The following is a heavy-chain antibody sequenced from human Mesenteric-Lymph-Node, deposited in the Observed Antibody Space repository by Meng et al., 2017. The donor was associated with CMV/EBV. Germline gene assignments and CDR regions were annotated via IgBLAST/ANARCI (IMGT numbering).Heavy chain of an antibody. CDR3: ARDPLGRRYFDY. CDR1: GFTVSSNY. V-gene: IGHV3-53*01. J-gene: IGHJ4*02. D-gene: IGHD7-27*01. CDR2: IYSGGST. Sequence: GGSLRLSCAASGFTVSSNYMSWVRQAPGKGLEWVSLIYSGGSTYYADSVKGRFTISRDNSKNTLYLQMNSLRAEDTAVYYCARDPLGRRYFDYWGQGTLVTVSS.